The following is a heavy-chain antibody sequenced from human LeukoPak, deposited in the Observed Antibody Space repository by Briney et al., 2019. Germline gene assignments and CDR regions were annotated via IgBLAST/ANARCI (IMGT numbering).Heavy chain of an antibody. D-gene: IGHD3-10*01. J-gene: IGHJ4*02. CDR2: IYSGGIT. CDR3: ARGLPGVFDY. CDR1: GFTVSSNY. Sequence: GGSLRLSCAASGFTVSSNYMSWVRQAPGKGLEWVSVIYSGGITNYADSVKGRFTISRDNSKNTVYLQMNSLRADDTAVYYCARGLPGVFDYWGQGTLVTVSS. V-gene: IGHV3-53*01.